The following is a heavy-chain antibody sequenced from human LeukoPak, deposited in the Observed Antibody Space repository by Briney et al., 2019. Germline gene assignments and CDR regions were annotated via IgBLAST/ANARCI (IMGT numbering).Heavy chain of an antibody. CDR1: GASFSSSTYY. CDR2: IYYSGST. CDR3: ARHAGGIAAAGTRPFDY. J-gene: IGHJ4*02. V-gene: IGHV4-39*01. Sequence: SETLSLTCTVSGASFSSSTYYWGWLRQPPGKGLEWIGSIYYSGSTYYNPSLKSRVTMSVDTSKNQFSLKLSSVTAADTAVYYCARHAGGIAAAGTRPFDYWGQGTLVTVSS. D-gene: IGHD6-13*01.